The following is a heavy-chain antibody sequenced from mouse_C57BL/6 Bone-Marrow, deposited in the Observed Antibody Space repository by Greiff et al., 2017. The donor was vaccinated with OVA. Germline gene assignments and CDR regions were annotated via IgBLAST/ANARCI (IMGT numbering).Heavy chain of an antibody. CDR1: GYTFTDHY. CDR2: IYPGSGNT. D-gene: IGHD2-3*01. CDR3: ARDDGYFFEY. J-gene: IGHJ2*01. V-gene: IGHV1-76*01. Sequence: QVQLQQSGAEVVRPGASVKLSCKASGYTFTDHYINWVKQRPGQGLEWIARIYPGSGNTYYNEKFKGKATLTAEKSSTPAYMQLSSLTSEDSAVYVCARDDGYFFEYWGQGTTLTVSS.